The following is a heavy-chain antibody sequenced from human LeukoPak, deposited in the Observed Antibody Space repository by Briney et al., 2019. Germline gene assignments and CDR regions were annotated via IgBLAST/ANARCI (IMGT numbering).Heavy chain of an antibody. Sequence: SETLSLTCTVSGGSMSSYYWSWVRQSPGKGLEWIGSIYYSGSTYYNPSLKSRVTISVDTSKNQFSLKLSSVTAADTAVYYCARTTPPGIAMAGTGGFDHWGQGTLVTVSS. J-gene: IGHJ4*02. CDR1: GGSMSSYY. D-gene: IGHD6-19*01. CDR2: IYYSGST. CDR3: ARTTPPGIAMAGTGGFDH. V-gene: IGHV4-59*01.